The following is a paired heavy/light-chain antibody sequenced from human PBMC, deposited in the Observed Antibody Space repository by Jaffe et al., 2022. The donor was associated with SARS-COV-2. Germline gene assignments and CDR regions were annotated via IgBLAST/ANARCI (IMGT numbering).Heavy chain of an antibody. CDR3: ARRSFYYDPSGKGWFDP. D-gene: IGHD3-22*01. Sequence: QLQLQESGPGLVKPSETLSLTCTVSGGSISSSTYYWGWIRQPPGKGLEWIGSLYSSGRTYYNPSLGSRIIISVDTSKNQFSLKLSSVTAADTAVYYCARRSFYYDPSGKGWFDPWGQGTLVTVSS. J-gene: IGHJ5*02. CDR1: GGSISSSTYY. CDR2: LYSSGRT. V-gene: IGHV4-39*01.
Light chain of an antibody. CDR3: QQYYTTPLT. Sequence: DIVMTQSPDSLAVSLGERATINCKSSQSILYSSNNKNYLAWYQQKPGQPPKLLIYWASTRESGVPDRFSGSGSGTDFTLTISSLQAEDVALYFCQQYYTTPLTFGGGTKVEIK. J-gene: IGKJ4*01. CDR2: WAS. V-gene: IGKV4-1*01. CDR1: QSILYSSNNKNY.